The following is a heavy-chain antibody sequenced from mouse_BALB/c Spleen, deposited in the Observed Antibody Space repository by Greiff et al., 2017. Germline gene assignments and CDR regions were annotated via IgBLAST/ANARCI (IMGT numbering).Heavy chain of an antibody. V-gene: IGHV3-6*02. CDR1: GYSITSGYY. D-gene: IGHD1-1*01. CDR2: VSYDGSN. Sequence: EVKLMESGPGLVKPSQSLSLTCSVTGYSITSGYYWNWIRQFPGNKLEWMGYVSYDGSNNYNPSLKNRISITRDTSKNQFFLKLNSVTTEDTATYYCARGPYYYGSPWFAYWGQGTLVTVSA. J-gene: IGHJ3*01. CDR3: ARGPYYYGSPWFAY.